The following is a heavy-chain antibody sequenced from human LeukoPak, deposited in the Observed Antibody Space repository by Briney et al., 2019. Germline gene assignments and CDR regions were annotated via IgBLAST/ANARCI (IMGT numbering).Heavy chain of an antibody. D-gene: IGHD2-2*01. CDR1: GFTFSSYS. J-gene: IGHJ4*02. Sequence: GGSLRLSCAASGFTFSSYSMNWVRQAPGKGLEWVSSISSSSSYIYYADSVKGRFTISRDNAKNSLYLQMNSLRAEDTAVYYCARDFQYCSSTSCYDPRDFDYWGQGTLVTVSS. V-gene: IGHV3-21*01. CDR2: ISSSSSYI. CDR3: ARDFQYCSSTSCYDPRDFDY.